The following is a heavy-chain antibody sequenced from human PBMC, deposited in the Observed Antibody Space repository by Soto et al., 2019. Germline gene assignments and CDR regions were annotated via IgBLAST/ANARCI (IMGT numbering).Heavy chain of an antibody. CDR3: ARALDRDDILTGYWYNWFDP. CDR2: MNPNSGNT. CDR1: GYTFTSYG. V-gene: IGHV1-8*02. Sequence: GASVKVSCKASGYTFTSYGISWVRQATGQGLEWMGWMNPNSGNTGYAQKFQGRVTMTRNTSISTAYMELSSLRSEDTAVYYCARALDRDDILTGYWYNWFDPWGQGTLVTVSS. D-gene: IGHD3-9*01. J-gene: IGHJ5*02.